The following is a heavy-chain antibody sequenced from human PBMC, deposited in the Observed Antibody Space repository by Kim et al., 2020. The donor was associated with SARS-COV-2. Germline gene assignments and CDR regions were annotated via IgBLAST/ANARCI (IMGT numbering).Heavy chain of an antibody. Sequence: GGSLRLSCAAYGFTVSTYGMNWVRQAPGKGLEWVSSISEFTTYYADWARGRFTISRDNSKNTLYLQMNSLRADDTAVYYCAKDLIVRAPNSAFDYWGQGTLVTVSS. CDR2: ISEFTT. CDR1: GFTVSTYG. D-gene: IGHD1-26*01. J-gene: IGHJ4*02. V-gene: IGHV3-23*01. CDR3: AKDLIVRAPNSAFDY.